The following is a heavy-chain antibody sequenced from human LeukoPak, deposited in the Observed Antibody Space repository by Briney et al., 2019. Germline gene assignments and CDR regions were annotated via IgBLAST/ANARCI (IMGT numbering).Heavy chain of an antibody. V-gene: IGHV3-30*02. Sequence: GGSLRLSCAASGFTFNSYGMHWVRQAPGKGLEWVSFIRYDGSNKYYADSVKGRFTISRANSKNTLYLQMNSLRPEDTTIYYCARSRLSTVTTPNDAFDVWGQGTMVTVSS. CDR3: ARSRLSTVTTPNDAFDV. CDR1: GFTFNSYG. J-gene: IGHJ3*01. CDR2: IRYDGSNK. D-gene: IGHD4-17*01.